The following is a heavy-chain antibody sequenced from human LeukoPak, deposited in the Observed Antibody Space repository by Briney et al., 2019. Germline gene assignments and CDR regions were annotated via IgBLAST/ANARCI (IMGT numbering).Heavy chain of an antibody. J-gene: IGHJ4*02. CDR3: AKGRLVVADY. V-gene: IGHV3-23*01. CDR1: GFTFSTYA. Sequence: PGGSLRLSCAASGFTFSTYAMTRVRQAPGKGLEWVSTISGSGGSTYYADSVKGRFTISRDNSKNTLYLQMNSLRAEDTAVYYCAKGRLVVADYWGQGTLVTVSS. D-gene: IGHD3-22*01. CDR2: ISGSGGST.